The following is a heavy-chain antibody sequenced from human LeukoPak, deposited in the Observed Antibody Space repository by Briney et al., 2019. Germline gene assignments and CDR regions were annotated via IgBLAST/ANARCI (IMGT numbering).Heavy chain of an antibody. CDR2: ISSGGSTT. D-gene: IGHD4-17*01. Sequence: GGSLRLSCAASGFTFSRYSMNWVRQAPGKGLEWVSYISSGGSTTYYADSVKGRFNISRDNGKNSLHLQMSSLKDEDSAVYYCARDFYGDFGFDYWGQGTLVTVSS. CDR3: ARDFYGDFGFDY. CDR1: GFTFSRYS. V-gene: IGHV3-48*02. J-gene: IGHJ4*02.